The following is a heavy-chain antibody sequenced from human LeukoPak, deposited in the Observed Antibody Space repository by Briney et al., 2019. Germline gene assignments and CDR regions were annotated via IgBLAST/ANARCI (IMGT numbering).Heavy chain of an antibody. CDR2: ISYDGTTK. Sequence: GGSLRLSCAASEFTFNTYGMHWVRQAPGKGLEWVAVISYDGTTKYHADSVKGRFTISRDNSKNTLYLQMNSLRAEDTAVYYCATSASRHCSSTSCYYYYGMDVWGQGTTVTVSS. CDR1: EFTFNTYG. V-gene: IGHV3-30*03. J-gene: IGHJ6*02. D-gene: IGHD2-2*01. CDR3: ATSASRHCSSTSCYYYYGMDV.